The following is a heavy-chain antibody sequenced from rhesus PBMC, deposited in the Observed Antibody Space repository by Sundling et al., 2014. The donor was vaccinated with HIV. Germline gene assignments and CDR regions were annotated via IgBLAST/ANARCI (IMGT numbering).Heavy chain of an antibody. J-gene: IGHJ6*01. Sequence: QVQLVQSGAEVKKPGASGKLSCKASGYTFTSYSLNWVRQAPGQGLEWMGWINPSNGHTGYAQKFQGRITMTRDTSTSTAYLDLSSLRSDDAAVYFCARSFAGSYYPYGLDSWGQGVVVTVYS. CDR2: INPSNGHT. CDR1: GYTFTSYS. CDR3: ARSFAGSYYPYGLDS. D-gene: IGHD3-16*01. V-gene: IGHV1-200*01.